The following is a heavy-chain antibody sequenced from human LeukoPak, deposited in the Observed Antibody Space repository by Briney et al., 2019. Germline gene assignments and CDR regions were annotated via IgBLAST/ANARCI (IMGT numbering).Heavy chain of an antibody. V-gene: IGHV4-59*08. CDR2: IYCSGST. D-gene: IGHD2-2*01. CDR1: GGSISSYY. J-gene: IGHJ5*02. Sequence: SETLSLTCTVSGGSISSYYWSWIRQPPGKGLGWIGYIYCSGSTNYNPSLKSRVTISVDTSKNQFSLKLSSVTAADTAVYYCARLGCSSTSCYERSSWFDPWGQGTLVTVSS. CDR3: ARLGCSSTSCYERSSWFDP.